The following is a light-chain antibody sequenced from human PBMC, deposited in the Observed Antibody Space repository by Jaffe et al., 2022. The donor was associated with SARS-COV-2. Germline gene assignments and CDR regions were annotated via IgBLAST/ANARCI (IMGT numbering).Light chain of an antibody. Sequence: QSALTQPHSVSGSRGQSVTISCTGISSDVGGSNYVSWYQHHPGKAPKLLIYDVDKRPSGVPDRFSGSKSGNTASLTISGLQADDEADYYCCSYAGAYTFRVFGTGTKVTVL. CDR2: DVD. V-gene: IGLV2-11*01. J-gene: IGLJ1*01. CDR3: CSYAGAYTFRV. CDR1: SSDVGGSNY.